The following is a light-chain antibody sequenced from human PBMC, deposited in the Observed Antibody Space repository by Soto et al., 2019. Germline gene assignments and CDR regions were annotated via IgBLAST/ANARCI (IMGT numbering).Light chain of an antibody. CDR2: SAS. J-gene: IGKJ3*01. CDR1: QSVNNN. CDR3: QQYNEWPLT. Sequence: EIVLTQSPATLSLSPGERATLSCTASQSVNNNVAWYQQKPGHTPRLLIYSASIGATGTPARFSGSGSGSDFTLTISSLQSEDFAVYYCQQYNEWPLTFGPGAKVDSK. V-gene: IGKV3-15*01.